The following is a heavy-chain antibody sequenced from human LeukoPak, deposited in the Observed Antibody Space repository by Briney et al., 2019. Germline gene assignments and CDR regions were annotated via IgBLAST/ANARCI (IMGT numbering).Heavy chain of an antibody. CDR2: ISSSSSYI. Sequence: GGSLRLSCAASGFTFSSYGMHWVRQAPGKGLEWVSSISSSSSYIYYADSVKGRFTISRDNAKNSLYLQMNSLRAEDTAVYYCARAKTKHTRRTYHDAFDIWGQGTMVTVSS. J-gene: IGHJ3*02. CDR3: ARAKTKHTRRTYHDAFDI. CDR1: GFTFSSYG. D-gene: IGHD1-1*01. V-gene: IGHV3-21*01.